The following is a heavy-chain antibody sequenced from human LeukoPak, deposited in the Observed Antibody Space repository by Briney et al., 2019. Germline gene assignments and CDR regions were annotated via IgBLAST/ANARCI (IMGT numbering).Heavy chain of an antibody. CDR1: GFTFSSYW. CDR3: ARAYGDLYYYYGMDV. CDR2: IKQDGSEK. J-gene: IGHJ6*02. V-gene: IGHV3-7*01. Sequence: PGGSLRLSCAASGFTFSSYWMSWVRQAPGKGLEWVANIKQDGSEKYYVDSVKGRFTISRDNAKNSLYLQMNSLRAEDMAVYYCARAYGDLYYYYGMDVWGQGTTVTVSS. D-gene: IGHD4-17*01.